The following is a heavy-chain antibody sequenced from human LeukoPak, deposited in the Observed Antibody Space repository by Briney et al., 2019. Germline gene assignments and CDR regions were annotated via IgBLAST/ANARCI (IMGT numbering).Heavy chain of an antibody. D-gene: IGHD1-26*01. J-gene: IGHJ4*02. CDR2: IYYSGST. CDR3: ARHYSGSYEPPDY. V-gene: IGHV4-39*01. Sequence: WVRQPPGKGLEWIGSIYYSGSTYYNPSLKSRVTISVDTSKNQFSLKLSSVTAADTAVYYCARHYSGSYEPPDYWGQGTLVTVSS.